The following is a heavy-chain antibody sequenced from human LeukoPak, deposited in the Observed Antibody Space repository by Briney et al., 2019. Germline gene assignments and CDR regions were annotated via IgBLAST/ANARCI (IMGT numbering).Heavy chain of an antibody. CDR1: GGSISSYY. J-gene: IGHJ5*02. D-gene: IGHD3-10*01. Sequence: PPETLSLTCTVSGGSISSYYWSWIRQPPGKGLEWIGYIYYSGSANYNPSLKSRVTISVDTSKNQFSLKLSSVTAADTAVYYCARVFRGVATNWFDPWGQGTLVTVSS. CDR3: ARVFRGVATNWFDP. CDR2: IYYSGSA. V-gene: IGHV4-59*01.